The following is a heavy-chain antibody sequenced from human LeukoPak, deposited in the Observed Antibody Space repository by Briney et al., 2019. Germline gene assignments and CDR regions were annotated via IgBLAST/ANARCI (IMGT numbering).Heavy chain of an antibody. CDR3: ATCDPYYYGSRNLKELDY. CDR1: GYTLTELS. CDR2: FDPEDGET. D-gene: IGHD3-10*01. V-gene: IGHV1-24*01. Sequence: ASVKVSCKVSGYTLTELSMHWVRQAPGKGLEWMGGFDPEDGETIYAQKFQGRVTMTEDTSTDTAYMELSSLRSEDTAVYYCATCDPYYYGSRNLKELDYWGQGTLVTVSS. J-gene: IGHJ4*02.